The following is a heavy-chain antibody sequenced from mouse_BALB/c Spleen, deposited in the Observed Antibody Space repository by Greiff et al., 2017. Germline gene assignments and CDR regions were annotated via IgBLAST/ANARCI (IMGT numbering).Heavy chain of an antibody. CDR2: ISSGGST. CDR1: GFTFSSYA. D-gene: IGHD2-3*01. CDR3: ARKDGSYAMDY. Sequence: EVQLQESGGGLVKPGGSLKLSCAASGFTFSSYAMSWVRQTPEKRLEWVASISSGGSTYYPDSVKGRFTISRDNARNILYLQMSSLRSEDTAMYYCARKDGSYAMDYWGQGTSVTVSS. V-gene: IGHV5-6-5*01. J-gene: IGHJ4*01.